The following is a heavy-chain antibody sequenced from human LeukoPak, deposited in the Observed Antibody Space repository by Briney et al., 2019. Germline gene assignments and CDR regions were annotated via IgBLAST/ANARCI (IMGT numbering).Heavy chain of an antibody. CDR1: GFTFSSYG. CDR2: IWYDGSNK. CDR3: ARDEGAYYDSSGYSLDY. D-gene: IGHD3-22*01. Sequence: GGSLRLSCAASGFTFSSYGTHWVRQAPGKGLEWVAVIWYDGSNKYYADSVKGRFTISRDNSKNTLYLQMNSLRAEDTAVYYCARDEGAYYDSSGYSLDYWGQGTLVTVSS. V-gene: IGHV3-33*01. J-gene: IGHJ4*02.